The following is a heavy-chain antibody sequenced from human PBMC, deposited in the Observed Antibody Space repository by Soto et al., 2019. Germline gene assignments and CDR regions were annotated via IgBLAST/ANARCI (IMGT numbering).Heavy chain of an antibody. CDR2: IYYSGST. V-gene: IGHV4-59*01. CDR1: GGSISSYD. CDR3: ARVGIVEYSSSSDWFDP. J-gene: IGHJ5*02. Sequence: SETLSLTCTVSGGSISSYDWSWIRQPPGKGLEWIGYIYYSGSTNYNPSLKSRVTISVDTSKNQFSLKLSSVTAADTAVYYCARVGIVEYSSSSDWFDPWGQGTLVTVSS. D-gene: IGHD6-6*01.